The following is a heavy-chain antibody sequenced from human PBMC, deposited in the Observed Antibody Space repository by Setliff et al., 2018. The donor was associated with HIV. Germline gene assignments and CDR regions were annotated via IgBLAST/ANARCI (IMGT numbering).Heavy chain of an antibody. CDR3: ARAYNVYDYRFDSSGYDY. J-gene: IGHJ4*02. CDR2: IKSISDGATT. V-gene: IGHV3-15*01. CDR1: GFTFSNAW. D-gene: IGHD3-22*01. Sequence: PGGSLRLSCAASGFTFSNAWMSWVRQAPGKGLEWIGRIKSISDGATTDYAKNSLFLEMNSLKAEDTAVYYCARAYNVYDYRFDSSGYDYWGQGTLVTVSS.